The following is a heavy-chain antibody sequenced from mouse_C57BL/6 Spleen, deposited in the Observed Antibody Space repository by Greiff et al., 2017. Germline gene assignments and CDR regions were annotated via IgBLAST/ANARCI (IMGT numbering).Heavy chain of an antibody. J-gene: IGHJ4*01. D-gene: IGHD1-1*01. Sequence: VHLQQSGAELVRPGASVTLSSKASAYTFTAYEMNWVKQTPVLGLEWIGAIDPETGGTAYNQKFKGKAILTADKSSSTAYMELRSLTSEDSAVYYCTNYYGSSFHYYAMDYWGQGTSVTVSS. CDR2: IDPETGGT. V-gene: IGHV1-15*01. CDR1: AYTFTAYE. CDR3: TNYYGSSFHYYAMDY.